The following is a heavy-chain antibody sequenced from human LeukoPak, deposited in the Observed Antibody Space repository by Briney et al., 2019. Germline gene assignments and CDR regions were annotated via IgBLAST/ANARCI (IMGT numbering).Heavy chain of an antibody. V-gene: IGHV3-30*02. CDR3: ARSHLLEELLPLYYYYYMDV. D-gene: IGHD3-10*01. J-gene: IGHJ6*03. Sequence: GGSLRLSCAASKFTFSSYGMHWVRQAPGKGLEWVAFIRYDGSNKYYADSVKGRFTISRDNSKNTLSLQMNSLRAEDTAVYYCARSHLLEELLPLYYYYYMDVWGKGTTVTISS. CDR2: IRYDGSNK. CDR1: KFTFSSYG.